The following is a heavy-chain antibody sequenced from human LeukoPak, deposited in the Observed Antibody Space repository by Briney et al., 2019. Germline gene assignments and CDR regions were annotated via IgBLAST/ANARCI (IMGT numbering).Heavy chain of an antibody. D-gene: IGHD3-10*01. V-gene: IGHV3-7*01. CDR3: ARTPDGADY. CDR2: IKQDGTEI. Sequence: GGSLRLSRAASGFTFNNYWMTWFRQAPGKGLEWVANIKQDGTEIFYVDSVRGRFIISRDNAENSLYLQMNGLRVEDTAVYYCARTPDGADYWGQGTLVTVSS. CDR1: GFTFNNYW. J-gene: IGHJ4*02.